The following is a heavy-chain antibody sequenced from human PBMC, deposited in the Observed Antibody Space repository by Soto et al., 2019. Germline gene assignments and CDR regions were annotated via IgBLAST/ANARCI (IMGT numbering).Heavy chain of an antibody. Sequence: EVQLVESGGGLVQPGGSLRLSCAASGFTFSSHWMHWVRQGPGEGLVWVSRIKSDGSTTSYADSVKGRFTISRDNAKNTLYLQMNSLRAEDTAVYYCARSRGLGTYCLDIWGQGTMVTVSS. J-gene: IGHJ3*02. V-gene: IGHV3-74*01. CDR1: GFTFSSHW. D-gene: IGHD3-10*01. CDR2: IKSDGSTT. CDR3: ARSRGLGTYCLDI.